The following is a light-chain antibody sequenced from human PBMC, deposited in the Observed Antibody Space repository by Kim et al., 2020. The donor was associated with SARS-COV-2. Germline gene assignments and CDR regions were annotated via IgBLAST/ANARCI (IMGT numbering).Light chain of an antibody. Sequence: DTVMTQSPLALPVTPGEPASISCRSSQSLLNSNGYNYLHWYLQKPGQSPQLLIYLGSNRASGVPDRFSGSASGTEFTLKISRVEAGDVGVYYCMRTLQTPYAFGQETKLEI. CDR3: MRTLQTPYA. J-gene: IGKJ2*01. CDR1: QSLLNSNGYNY. CDR2: LGS. V-gene: IGKV2-28*01.